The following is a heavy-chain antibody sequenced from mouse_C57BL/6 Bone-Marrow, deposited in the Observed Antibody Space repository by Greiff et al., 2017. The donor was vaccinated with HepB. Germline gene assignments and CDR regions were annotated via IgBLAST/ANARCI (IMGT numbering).Heavy chain of an antibody. D-gene: IGHD1-1*01. V-gene: IGHV5-6*01. J-gene: IGHJ2*01. CDR3: ARHYYGSSFEY. CDR1: GFTFSSYG. Sequence: EVKLVESGGDLVKPGGSLKLSCAASGFTFSSYGMSWVRQTPDKRLEWVATISSGGSYTYYPDSVKGRFTISRDNAKNTLYLQMSSLKSEDTAMYYCARHYYGSSFEYWGQGTTLTVSS. CDR2: ISSGGSYT.